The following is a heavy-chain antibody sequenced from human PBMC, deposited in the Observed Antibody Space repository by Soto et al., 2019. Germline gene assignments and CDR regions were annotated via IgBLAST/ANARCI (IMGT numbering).Heavy chain of an antibody. J-gene: IGHJ6*02. CDR2: ISNDGSNK. CDR3: AKGGSRSWYYYCGMDV. Sequence: QVQLVESGGGVVQPGRSLRLSCAASGFTFSSYDIHWVRQAPGKGLEWVAVISNDGSNKYYADSVKGRFTISRDNAKNTLYLQMNSLRAEDTAVYYCAKGGSRSWYYYCGMDVWGQGTTVTVSS. CDR1: GFTFSSYD. V-gene: IGHV3-30*18. D-gene: IGHD6-6*01.